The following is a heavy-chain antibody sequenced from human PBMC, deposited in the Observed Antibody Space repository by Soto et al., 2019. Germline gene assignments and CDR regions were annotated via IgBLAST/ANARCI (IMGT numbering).Heavy chain of an antibody. CDR3: ARGGGYCSGGSCYSGYYYMDV. D-gene: IGHD2-15*01. CDR2: INHSGST. Sequence: SETLSLTCAVYGGSFSGYYWSWIRQPPGKGLEWIGEINHSGSTNYNPSLKSRVTISVDTSKNQFSLKLSSVTAADTAVYYCARGGGYCSGGSCYSGYYYMDVWGKGTTVTVS. J-gene: IGHJ6*03. V-gene: IGHV4-34*01. CDR1: GGSFSGYY.